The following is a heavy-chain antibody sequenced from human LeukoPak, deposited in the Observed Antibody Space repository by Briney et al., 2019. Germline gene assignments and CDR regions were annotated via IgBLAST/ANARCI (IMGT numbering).Heavy chain of an antibody. Sequence: PGGPLRLSCAASGFTFDDYSMHWVRQAPGKGLEWVSLISWDGGSTYYADSVKGRFTISRDNSKNSLYLHMNSLRTEGTALYYCAKDTGSGTYSYYSDYWGQGTLVTVSS. CDR1: GFTFDDYS. V-gene: IGHV3-43*01. CDR3: AKDTGSGTYSYYSDY. D-gene: IGHD1-26*01. J-gene: IGHJ4*02. CDR2: ISWDGGST.